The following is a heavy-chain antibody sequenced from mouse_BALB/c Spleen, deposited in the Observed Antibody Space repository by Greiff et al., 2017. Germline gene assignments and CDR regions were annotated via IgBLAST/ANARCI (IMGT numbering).Heavy chain of an antibody. CDR3: ARGRFRGYFDY. Sequence: QVQLKQPGAELVKPGASVKLSCKASGYTFTSYWMHWVKQRPGQGLEWIGEINPSNGRTNYNEKFKSKATLTVDKSSSTAYMQLSSLTSEDSAVYYCARGRFRGYFDYWGQGTTLTVSS. V-gene: IGHV1S81*02. CDR1: GYTFTSYW. CDR2: INPSNGRT. J-gene: IGHJ2*01.